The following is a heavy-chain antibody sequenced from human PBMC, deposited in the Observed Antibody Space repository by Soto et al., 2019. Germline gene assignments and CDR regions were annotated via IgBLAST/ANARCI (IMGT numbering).Heavy chain of an antibody. J-gene: IGHJ3*01. Sequence: GASVKVSCKASGYTFTSYDINWVRQATGQGLEWMGWMNPNSGNAGYAQKFQGRVTMTRNTSISTAYMELSSLRSEDTAVYYCARDPFYYYDSSGLNPNWGQGTMVTVSS. CDR2: MNPNSGNA. CDR1: GYTFTSYD. V-gene: IGHV1-8*01. CDR3: ARDPFYYYDSSGLNPN. D-gene: IGHD3-22*01.